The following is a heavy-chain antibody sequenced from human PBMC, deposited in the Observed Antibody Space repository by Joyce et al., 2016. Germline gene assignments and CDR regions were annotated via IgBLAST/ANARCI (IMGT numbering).Heavy chain of an antibody. J-gene: IGHJ4*02. Sequence: QVTLKESGPALVKPTQNLTLTCTFSGFSLSTDAMRVSWIRQPPGKALEWLARIDGDDNKFYSTSLKTRLTISKDTSKNQVDLTLANMDPLDTATYYCARTAAAGQGYFASWGQGILVTVSS. CDR3: ARTAAAGQGYFAS. CDR1: GFSLSTDAMR. CDR2: IDGDDNK. V-gene: IGHV2-70*04. D-gene: IGHD6-13*01.